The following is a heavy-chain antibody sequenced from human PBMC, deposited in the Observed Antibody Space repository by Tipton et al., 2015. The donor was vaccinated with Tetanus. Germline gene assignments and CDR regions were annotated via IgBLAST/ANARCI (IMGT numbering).Heavy chain of an antibody. CDR2: IFHSGST. D-gene: IGHD5-18*01. Sequence: LRLSCTVSGGSMSNNYWSWIRQPPGKGLEWIAYIFHSGSTTYSPSFKSRVTISVDTPKNQFSLKLTSLTVADTAVYYCARGGSYSYGPRGFDLWGRGTLVTVPS. CDR3: ARGGSYSYGPRGFDL. J-gene: IGHJ2*01. V-gene: IGHV4-59*12. CDR1: GGSMSNNY.